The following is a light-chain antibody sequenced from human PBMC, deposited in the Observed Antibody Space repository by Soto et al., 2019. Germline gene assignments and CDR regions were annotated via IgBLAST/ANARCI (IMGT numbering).Light chain of an antibody. Sequence: EILLTQSPSTLTLSPGERATLSCRASQSVSKYLAWYQQKPGQAASRLIYGAANRATGIADRFSGSGSGTDFPLTISRLEPEDFAVYYCQHYGNSRTFGQGTKVDIK. CDR3: QHYGNSRT. J-gene: IGKJ1*01. V-gene: IGKV3-20*01. CDR1: QSVSKY. CDR2: GAA.